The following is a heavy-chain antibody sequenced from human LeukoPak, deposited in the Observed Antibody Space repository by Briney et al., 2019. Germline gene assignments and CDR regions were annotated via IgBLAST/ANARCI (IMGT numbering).Heavy chain of an antibody. Sequence: QPGRSLRLSCTAPGFTFGDYAVTWVRQAPGKGLEWVGFIASETYGGTAEYAASVKGRFTISRDDSNSIAYLQMNSLKTEDTAVYYCTRDQTPYYWGQGTLVTVSS. V-gene: IGHV3-49*04. CDR3: TRDQTPYY. J-gene: IGHJ4*02. CDR2: IASETYGGTA. CDR1: GFTFGDYA.